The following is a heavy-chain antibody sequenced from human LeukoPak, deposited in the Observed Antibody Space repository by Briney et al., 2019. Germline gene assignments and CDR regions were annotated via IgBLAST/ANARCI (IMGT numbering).Heavy chain of an antibody. Sequence: PSETLSLTCTVSRGSISSSSYYWGWIRQPPGKRLEWIGSFYYIGGTYYSPSLEGRVTISADSSKNQFSLKLTSVTAADTALYYCARILTTFDSWGQGTLVTVSS. CDR2: FYYIGGT. J-gene: IGHJ4*02. D-gene: IGHD4-11*01. CDR1: RGSISSSSYY. V-gene: IGHV4-39*01. CDR3: ARILTTFDS.